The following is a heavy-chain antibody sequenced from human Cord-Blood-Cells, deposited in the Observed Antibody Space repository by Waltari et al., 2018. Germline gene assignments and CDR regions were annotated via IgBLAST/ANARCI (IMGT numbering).Heavy chain of an antibody. V-gene: IGHV4-39*01. CDR2: IYYSGST. CDR1: GGSIRSSSYY. J-gene: IGHJ3*02. D-gene: IGHD3-3*01. CDR3: ARRYYDFWSGYYTGDAFDI. Sequence: QLQLQESGPGLVKPSETLSLTCTVSGGSIRSSSYYWGWIRQPPGKGLEWIGSIYYSGSTYYNPSLKSRVTISVDTSKNQFSLKLSSVTAADTAVYYCARRYYDFWSGYYTGDAFDIWGQGTMVTVSS.